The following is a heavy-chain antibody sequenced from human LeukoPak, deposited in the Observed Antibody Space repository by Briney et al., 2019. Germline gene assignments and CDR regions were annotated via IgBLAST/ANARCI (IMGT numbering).Heavy chain of an antibody. CDR1: GLTVSTAL. V-gene: IGHV3-33*08. J-gene: IGHJ4*02. CDR3: ARVGDGSIHYFDS. D-gene: IGHD3-16*01. CDR2: IWYDGSNK. Sequence: QPGGSLRLSCRVSGLTVSTALMHWVRQAPGKGLEWVAIIWYDGSNKYYADSVKGRFTISRENSKNTLYLQMNSLRAEDTAVYYCARVGDGSIHYFDSWGQGTLVTVSS.